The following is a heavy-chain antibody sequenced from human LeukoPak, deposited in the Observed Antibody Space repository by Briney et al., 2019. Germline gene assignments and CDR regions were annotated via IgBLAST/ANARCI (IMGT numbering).Heavy chain of an antibody. CDR2: IYSGGST. J-gene: IGHJ6*03. CDR1: GFTVSSNY. CDR3: ARSKVKPDIVVVPAAVRRSYYMDV. Sequence: GGSLRLSCAASGFTVSSNYMSWVRQAPGKGLEWVSVIYSGGSTYYADSVKGRFTISRDNSKNTLYLQMNSLRAEDTAVYYCARSKVKPDIVVVPAAVRRSYYMDVWGKGTTVTVSS. V-gene: IGHV3-53*01. D-gene: IGHD2-2*01.